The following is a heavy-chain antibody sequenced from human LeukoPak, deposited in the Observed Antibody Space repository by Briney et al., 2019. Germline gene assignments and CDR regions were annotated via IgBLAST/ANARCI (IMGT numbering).Heavy chain of an antibody. CDR1: GFTFSSYE. D-gene: IGHD1-14*01. V-gene: IGHV3-48*03. CDR2: ISSSGSTI. CDR3: ARMNPPAFDI. J-gene: IGHJ3*02. Sequence: SGGSLRLSCAASGFTFSSYEMNWIRQAPGKGLEWVSYISSSGSTIYYADSVKGRFTISRDNAKNSLYLQMNSLRAEDTAVFYCARMNPPAFDIWGQGKMVTVSS.